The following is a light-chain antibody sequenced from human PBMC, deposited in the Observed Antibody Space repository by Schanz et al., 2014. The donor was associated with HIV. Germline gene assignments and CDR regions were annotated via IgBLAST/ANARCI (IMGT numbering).Light chain of an antibody. V-gene: IGKV1-5*03. CDR2: QAS. J-gene: IGKJ3*01. CDR3: QQLDRSPLT. CDR1: QSINNW. Sequence: DIQMTQSPSTLSASVGDRVTITCRASQSINNWLAWYQQKPGKPPKLLIYQASSLESGVPSRFSGSGSGTEFTLTISRLQPEDFAIYYCQQLDRSPLTFGPGTKVDIK.